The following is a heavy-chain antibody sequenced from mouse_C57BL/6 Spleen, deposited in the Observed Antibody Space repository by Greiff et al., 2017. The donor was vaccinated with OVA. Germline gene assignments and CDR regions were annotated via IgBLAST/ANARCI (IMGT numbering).Heavy chain of an antibody. CDR3: ARKGYGYAMDY. CDR2: INPNNGGT. D-gene: IGHD1-1*02. Sequence: EVQLQQSGPELVKPGASVKISCKASGYTFTDYYMNWVKQSHGKSLEWIGDINPNNGGTSYNQQFKGKATLTVDKSSSTAYMELRSLTSEDSAVYYCARKGYGYAMDYWGQGTSVTVSS. CDR1: GYTFTDYY. J-gene: IGHJ4*01. V-gene: IGHV1-26*01.